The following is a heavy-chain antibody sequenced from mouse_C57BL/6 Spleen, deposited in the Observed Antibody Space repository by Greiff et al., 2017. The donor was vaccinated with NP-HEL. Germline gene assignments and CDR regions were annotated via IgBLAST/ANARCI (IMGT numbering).Heavy chain of an antibody. CDR1: GFSLTSYG. D-gene: IGHD1-1*01. J-gene: IGHJ3*01. CDR3: ARSGNYYGSTWFAY. CDR2: IWSGGST. V-gene: IGHV2-2*01. Sequence: QVQLKQSGPGLVQPSQSLSITCTVSGFSLTSYGVHWVRQSPGKGLEWLGVIWSGGSTDYNAAFISRLSISKDNSKSQVFLKMNSLQADDTAIYYCARSGNYYGSTWFAYWGQGTLVTVSA.